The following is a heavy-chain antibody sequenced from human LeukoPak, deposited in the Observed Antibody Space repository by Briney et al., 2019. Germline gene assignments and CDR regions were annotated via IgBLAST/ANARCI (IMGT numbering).Heavy chain of an antibody. CDR2: ISYDGSNK. V-gene: IGHV3-30*18. Sequence: GGSLRLSCAASGFTFSSYGIHWVRQAPGKGLEWVAVISYDGSNKYYADSVKGRFTISRDNSKNTLYLQMNSLRAEDTAVYYCAKPDSAVVATYFDYWGQGTLVTVSS. CDR3: AKPDSAVVATYFDY. CDR1: GFTFSSYG. D-gene: IGHD2-15*01. J-gene: IGHJ4*02.